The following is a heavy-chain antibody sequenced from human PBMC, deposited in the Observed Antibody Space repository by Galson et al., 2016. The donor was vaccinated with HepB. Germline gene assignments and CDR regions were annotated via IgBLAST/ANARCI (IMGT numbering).Heavy chain of an antibody. V-gene: IGHV4-61*01. J-gene: IGHJ4*02. CDR3: ARLSPPYSNYNYIDS. Sequence: SETLSLTCSVSGGSVGTGHFYWTWIRQPPGKGLEWIGNVYYSGRTSYNPSLKSRVTISLYTSMNQFSLKLSSITSADPAVYYCARLSPPYSNYNYIDSWGQGTLVIVSS. CDR2: VYYSGRT. D-gene: IGHD4-11*01. CDR1: GGSVGTGHFY.